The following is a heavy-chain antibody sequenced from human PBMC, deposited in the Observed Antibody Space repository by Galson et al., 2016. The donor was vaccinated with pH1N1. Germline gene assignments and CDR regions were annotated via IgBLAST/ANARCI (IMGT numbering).Heavy chain of an antibody. CDR3: VGIKGGALDI. CDR2: IDPGSGGT. V-gene: IGHV1-46*01. J-gene: IGHJ3*02. D-gene: IGHD3-16*01. Sequence: SVKVSGKASGYTFTLYYFHWVRQAPGQGLEWLGIIDPGSGGTNYNQKFQGRVTMTRDTSTNTVYVELSTLISEDTAMYYCVGIKGGALDIWGQGTKVIVSS. CDR1: GYTFTLYY.